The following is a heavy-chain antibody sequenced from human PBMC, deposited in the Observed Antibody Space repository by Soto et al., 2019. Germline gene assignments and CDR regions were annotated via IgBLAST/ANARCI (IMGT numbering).Heavy chain of an antibody. D-gene: IGHD6-13*01. V-gene: IGHV4-34*01. Sequence: PSETLSLTCAVYGGSFSGYYWSWIRQPPGKGLEWIGEINHSGSTNYNPSLKSRVTISVDTSKNQFSLKLSSVTAADTAVYYCARGFSSSWYHYYYYMDVWGKGTTVTVSS. CDR3: ARGFSSSWYHYYYYMDV. J-gene: IGHJ6*03. CDR1: GGSFSGYY. CDR2: INHSGST.